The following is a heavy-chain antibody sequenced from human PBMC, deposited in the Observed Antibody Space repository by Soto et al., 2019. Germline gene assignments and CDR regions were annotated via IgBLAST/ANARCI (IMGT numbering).Heavy chain of an antibody. CDR3: ARGVRGVIITSYYYFMDV. D-gene: IGHD3-10*01. CDR2: MNPNSGNT. CDR1: GYTFSSYD. Sequence: ASVTVSSKASGYTFSSYDIYWVPQTTGQGLEWMGWMNPNSGNTGYAQKCQGRVTMTRNTSIGTAYMELSSLRSEDTAVYYCARGVRGVIITSYYYFMDVWGKGSTVTVSS. V-gene: IGHV1-8*02. J-gene: IGHJ6*03.